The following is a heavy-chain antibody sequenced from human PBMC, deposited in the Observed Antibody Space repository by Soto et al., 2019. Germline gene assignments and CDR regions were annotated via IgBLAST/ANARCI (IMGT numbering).Heavy chain of an antibody. CDR1: GYHFTAYG. V-gene: IGHV1-18*01. CDR2: VSTNNADT. CDR3: ARELNTDSSAYYSFAH. J-gene: IGHJ4*02. Sequence: QVQLVQSGPEVKMPGASVKVSCKTSGYHFTAYGLAWLRQAPGQRPEWMGWVSTNNADTNYAEKFQGRVTMTTDKSRGTTYMELRSLRSDDTAVYYCARELNTDSSAYYSFAHWGQGTLVTVSS. D-gene: IGHD3-22*01.